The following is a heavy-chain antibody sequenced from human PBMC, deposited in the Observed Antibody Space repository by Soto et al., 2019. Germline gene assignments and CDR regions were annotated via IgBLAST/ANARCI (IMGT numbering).Heavy chain of an antibody. CDR1: GYTFTSYY. Sequence: ASVKVSCKASGYTFTSYYMHWVRQAPGQGLEWMGIINPSGGSTSYAQKFQGRVTMTRDTSTSTVYMELSSLRSEDTAVYYCARDRIAVAARYYYYYGTDVWGQGTTVTVSS. V-gene: IGHV1-46*01. J-gene: IGHJ6*02. CDR2: INPSGGST. CDR3: ARDRIAVAARYYYYYGTDV. D-gene: IGHD6-19*01.